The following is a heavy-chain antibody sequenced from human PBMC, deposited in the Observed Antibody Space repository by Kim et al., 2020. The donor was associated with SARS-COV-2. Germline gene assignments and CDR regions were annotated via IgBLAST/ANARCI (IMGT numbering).Heavy chain of an antibody. V-gene: IGHV3-66*01. J-gene: IGHJ1*01. CDR1: GYTVTYSY. CDR3: ATVVFYYDAGYFKN. CDR2: IYSGGNT. Sequence: GGSLRLSCAASGYTVTYSYMGWVRQAPGKGLEWVSFIYSGGNTIYADSVTGRLIISRDHSKNTLYLQMNSLRAEDTAVYYCATVVFYYDAGYFKNWAQGTLVIVSS. D-gene: IGHD3-22*01.